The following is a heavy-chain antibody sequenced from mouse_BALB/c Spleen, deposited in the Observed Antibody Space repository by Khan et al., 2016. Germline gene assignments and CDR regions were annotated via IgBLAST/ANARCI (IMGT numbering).Heavy chain of an antibody. CDR2: ISYDGSN. CDR3: ARVGSSFLDY. V-gene: IGHV3-6*02. CDR1: GYSITSGYY. Sequence: EVKLEVSGPGLVKPSQSLSLTCSVTGYSITSGYYWNWIRQFPGNKLEWMGYISYDGSNNYNPSLKNRISITRDTSKNQFFLKLNSGTTEDTATXYCARVGSSFLDYWGQGTSVTVSS. D-gene: IGHD1-1*01. J-gene: IGHJ4*01.